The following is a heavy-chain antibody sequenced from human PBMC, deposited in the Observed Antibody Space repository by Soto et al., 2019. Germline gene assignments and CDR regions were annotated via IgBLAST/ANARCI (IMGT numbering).Heavy chain of an antibody. CDR1: GFTFSNYA. J-gene: IGHJ4*02. D-gene: IGHD6-13*01. Sequence: EVQLLESGGGLVQPGESLRLSCAVSGFTFSNYAMSWVRQVPGKGLEWVSTISGSGGSTYYADSVKGRFTISRDNSKNPLYQQMNGLRAEDTAVYYGVKQQMRDIRAFDYWGQGTLVTVSS. V-gene: IGHV3-23*01. CDR2: ISGSGGST. CDR3: VKQQMRDIRAFDY.